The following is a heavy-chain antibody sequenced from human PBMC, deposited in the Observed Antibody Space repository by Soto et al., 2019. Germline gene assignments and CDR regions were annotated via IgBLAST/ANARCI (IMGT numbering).Heavy chain of an antibody. D-gene: IGHD3-3*01. CDR1: GDSVTIYW. J-gene: IGHJ4*02. Sequence: GASLKISWKGSGDSVTIYWSGWVRQMPGKCLELVGTIYPGDSDTRYSPSFQGQVTISAVNSKNTLYLHMNNLRAEDTAVYYCAKDPNLGTNYDFWTAYHYFDYRGQGTLVTVSS. CDR2: IYPGDSDT. CDR3: AKDPNLGTNYDFWTAYHYFDY. V-gene: IGHV5-51*01.